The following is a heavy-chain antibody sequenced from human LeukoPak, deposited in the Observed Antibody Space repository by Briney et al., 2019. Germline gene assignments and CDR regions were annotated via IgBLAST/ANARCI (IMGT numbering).Heavy chain of an antibody. J-gene: IGHJ4*02. CDR3: ARNLYYFDY. Sequence: PSETLSLTCAVSGYSISSGYCWGWIRQPPGKGLEWIGSIYHSGSTYYNPSLKSRVTISVDTSKNQFSLKLSSVTAADTAVYYCARNLYYFDYWGQGTLVTVSS. CDR1: GYSISSGYC. V-gene: IGHV4-38-2*01. CDR2: IYHSGST.